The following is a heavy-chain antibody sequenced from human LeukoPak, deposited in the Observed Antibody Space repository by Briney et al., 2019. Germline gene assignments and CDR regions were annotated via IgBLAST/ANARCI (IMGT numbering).Heavy chain of an antibody. V-gene: IGHV4-39*01. J-gene: IGHJ4*02. D-gene: IGHD3-3*01. CDR1: SGSISSSHYY. CDR2: IYSSGST. CDR3: ARLSSEYYDFSSHIDY. Sequence: PSETLSLTCTVSSGSISSSHYYWGWIRQPPGKGLEWIGTIYSSGSTYNNPSLKSRVTMSTDTSKNQFSLKLTSVTAAETGVYYCARLSSEYYDFSSHIDYWGQGTLVTVSS.